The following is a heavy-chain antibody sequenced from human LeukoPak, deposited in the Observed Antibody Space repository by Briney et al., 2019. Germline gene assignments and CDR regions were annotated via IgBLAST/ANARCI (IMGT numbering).Heavy chain of an antibody. D-gene: IGHD1-26*01. Sequence: GASVKVSCKASGYTFTSYDINWVRQATGQGLEWMGWMNPNSGNTGYAQKFQGRVTITRNTSISTVYMELSSLRSEDTAVYYCARGSGSYFFYYYMDVWGKGTTVTVSS. V-gene: IGHV1-8*03. J-gene: IGHJ6*03. CDR1: GYTFTSYD. CDR2: MNPNSGNT. CDR3: ARGSGSYFFYYYMDV.